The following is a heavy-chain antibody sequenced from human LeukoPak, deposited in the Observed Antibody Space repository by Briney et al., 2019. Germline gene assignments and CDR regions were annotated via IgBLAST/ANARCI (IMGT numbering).Heavy chain of an antibody. CDR1: GYTFTIYG. V-gene: IGHV1-2*02. CDR3: AKAARRLVVVPAAKGWFDP. J-gene: IGHJ5*02. CDR2: INPNSGGT. Sequence: ASVKVSCKASGYTFTIYGISWVRQAPGQGLEWMGWINPNSGGTNYAQKFQGRVTVTRDTSISTAYMELSRLRSDDTAVYYCAKAARRLVVVPAAKGWFDPWGQGTLVTVSS. D-gene: IGHD2-2*01.